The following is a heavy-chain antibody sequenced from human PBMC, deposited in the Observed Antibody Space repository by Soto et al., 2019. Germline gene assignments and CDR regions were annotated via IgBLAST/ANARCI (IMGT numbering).Heavy chain of an antibody. CDR2: MSSDETKI. J-gene: IGHJ6*02. V-gene: IGHV3-30*18. CDR3: AKDRGSGTLRYYGMDV. D-gene: IGHD3-10*01. Sequence: QVQLLESGGGVVQPGRSLRLSCAASGFSFSSFAVHWVRQAPGKGLEWVAVMSSDETKINYADSVKGRFTISRDNSKNTLFLQLNGLRPEDTAVYFCAKDRGSGTLRYYGMDVWGQGTTVTVSS. CDR1: GFSFSSFA.